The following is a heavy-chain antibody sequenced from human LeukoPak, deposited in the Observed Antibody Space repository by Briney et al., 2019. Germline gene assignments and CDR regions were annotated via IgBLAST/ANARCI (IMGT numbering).Heavy chain of an antibody. D-gene: IGHD5-18*01. V-gene: IGHV4-59*01. J-gene: IGHJ4*02. Sequence: PSGTLSLTCTVSGGSISSYYWSWIRQPPGKGLEWIGYIYYSGSTNYNPSLKSRVTISVDTSKNQFSLKLSSVTAADTAVYYCARELGGYSYGYYFDYWGQGTLVTVSS. CDR1: GGSISSYY. CDR2: IYYSGST. CDR3: ARELGGYSYGYYFDY.